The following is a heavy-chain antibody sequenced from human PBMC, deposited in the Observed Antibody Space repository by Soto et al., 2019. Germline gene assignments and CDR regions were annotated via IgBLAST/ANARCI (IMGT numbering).Heavy chain of an antibody. J-gene: IGHJ5*02. CDR1: GGSISSGGYS. CDR2: IYHSGST. CDR3: AIEGRLKTGFDP. V-gene: IGHV4-30-2*01. D-gene: IGHD1-26*01. Sequence: SETLSLTCAVSGGSISSGGYSWSWIRQPPGKGLERIGYIYHSGSTYYNPSLKSRVTISVDRSKNQFSLKLSSVTAADTAVYYCAIEGRLKTGFDPWGQETLLPVSS.